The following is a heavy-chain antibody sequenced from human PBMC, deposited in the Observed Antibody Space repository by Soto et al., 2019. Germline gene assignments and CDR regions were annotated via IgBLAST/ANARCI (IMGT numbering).Heavy chain of an antibody. D-gene: IGHD1-26*01. V-gene: IGHV3-30-3*01. CDR2: ISYDGSNK. CDR1: GFTFSSYA. Sequence: QVQLVESGGGVVQPGRSLRLSCAASGFTFSSYAMHWVRQAPGKGLEWVAVISYDGSNKYYADSVKGRFTISRDNSKNTLYLQMNSLRAEDTAVYYCARDPGIWGSGSSPEYWGQGTLVTVSS. CDR3: ARDPGIWGSGSSPEY. J-gene: IGHJ4*02.